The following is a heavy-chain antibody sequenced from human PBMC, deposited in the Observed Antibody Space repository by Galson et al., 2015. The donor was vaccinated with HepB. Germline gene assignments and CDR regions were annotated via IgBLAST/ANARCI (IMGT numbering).Heavy chain of an antibody. D-gene: IGHD4-17*01. J-gene: IGHJ5*02. CDR2: IKKDGNEK. CDR1: GFTFSRYW. CDR3: AREREESYGFDP. V-gene: IGHV3-7*01. Sequence: SLRLSCAASGFTFSRYWMSWVRQAPGKGLEWVANIKKDGNEKHYVDSVKGRFTISRDNAKNSLYLQMNTLRGEDTAVYYCAREREESYGFDPWGQGTLVTVSS.